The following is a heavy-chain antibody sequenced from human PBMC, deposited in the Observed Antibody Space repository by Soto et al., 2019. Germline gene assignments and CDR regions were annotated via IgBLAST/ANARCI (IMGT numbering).Heavy chain of an antibody. Sequence: GGSLRLSCVASGFSLSVYAVNWVRQAPGKGLERVSFISSDSRTIYYADSVEGSFTVSRDNARNSVSLQMDSLRDEDAVVFYCARIKLVVLFFIRVAVYDMHVWGQGTPVTSP. CDR2: ISSDSRTI. J-gene: IGHJ6*02. CDR1: GFSLSVYA. D-gene: IGHD2-8*02. CDR3: ARIKLVVLFFIRVAVYDMHV. V-gene: IGHV3-48*02.